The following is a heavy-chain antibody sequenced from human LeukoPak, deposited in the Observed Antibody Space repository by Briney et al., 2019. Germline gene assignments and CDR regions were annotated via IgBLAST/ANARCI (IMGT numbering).Heavy chain of an antibody. V-gene: IGHV3-49*04. CDR3: TRYYCSGGSCNRARWFDP. CDR2: IRSKAYGGTT. CDR1: GSTFGDIA. Sequence: GGSLRLSCTASGSTFGDIAMSGVRQAPGKGLEWVGFIRSKAYGGTTEYAASVKGRFTISRDDSKSIAYLQMNSLKTEDTDVYYCTRYYCSGGSCNRARWFDPWGQGTLVTVSS. J-gene: IGHJ5*02. D-gene: IGHD2-15*01.